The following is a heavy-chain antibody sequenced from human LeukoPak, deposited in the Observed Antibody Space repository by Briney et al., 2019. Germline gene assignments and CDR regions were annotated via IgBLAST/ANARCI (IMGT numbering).Heavy chain of an antibody. Sequence: SETLSLTCAVYGGSFSGYYWSWIRQPPGKGLEWIGEINHSGSTNYNPSLKSRVTISVDTSKNQFSLKLSSVTAADTAVYYCARGKTYDSSGPPGYWGQGTLVTVSS. V-gene: IGHV4-34*01. J-gene: IGHJ4*02. CDR1: GGSFSGYY. D-gene: IGHD3-22*01. CDR2: INHSGST. CDR3: ARGKTYDSSGPPGY.